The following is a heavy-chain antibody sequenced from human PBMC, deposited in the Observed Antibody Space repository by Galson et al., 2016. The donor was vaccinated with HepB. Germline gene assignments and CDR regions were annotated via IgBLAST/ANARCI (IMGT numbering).Heavy chain of an antibody. CDR1: GFTFSDYA. D-gene: IGHD4-11*01. Sequence: SLRLSCAASGFTFSDYAIHWIRQAPGKGLEWVAVITYDGTKKYNADSVKGRFTISRANSKNTLYLEMKSLRGEDTAVYYCVRDPDYSNYVLDYWGQGTLVTVSS. J-gene: IGHJ4*02. V-gene: IGHV3-30-3*01. CDR2: ITYDGTKK. CDR3: VRDPDYSNYVLDY.